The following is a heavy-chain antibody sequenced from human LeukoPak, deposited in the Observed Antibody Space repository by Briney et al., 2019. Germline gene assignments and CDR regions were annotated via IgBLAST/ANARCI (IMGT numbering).Heavy chain of an antibody. J-gene: IGHJ4*02. CDR1: GYTLTELS. V-gene: IGHV1-24*01. D-gene: IGHD3-10*01. CDR2: FDPEDGET. Sequence: ASVKVSCKVSGYTLTELSMYWVRQAPGKGLEWMGGFDPEDGETIYAQKFQGRVTMTEDTSTDTAYMELSSLRSEDTAVYYCATDLSYGSGSHYWGQGTLVTVSS. CDR3: ATDLSYGSGSHY.